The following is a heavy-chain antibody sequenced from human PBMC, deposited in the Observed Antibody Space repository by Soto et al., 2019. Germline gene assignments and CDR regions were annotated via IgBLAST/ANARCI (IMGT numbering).Heavy chain of an antibody. D-gene: IGHD3-16*01. CDR3: ARSTVTKITSF. V-gene: IGHV4-59*01. CDR2: IQDTGST. CDR1: GDSMSRYY. J-gene: IGHJ1*01. Sequence: SETLSLTCIVSGDSMSRYYWSWIRQPPGKGLEWIGYIQDTGSTNYNPSLKSRVTISIDTSKNQFSLNLNSVTVADTAVYYCARSTVTKITSFWGQGTLVTVSS.